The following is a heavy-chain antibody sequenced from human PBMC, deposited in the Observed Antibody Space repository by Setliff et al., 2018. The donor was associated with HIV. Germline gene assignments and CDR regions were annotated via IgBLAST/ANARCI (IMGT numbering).Heavy chain of an antibody. CDR2: ISGSGSTI. Sequence: LSLTCTVSGGSISSYYWSWIRQPPGKGLEWVSYISGSGSTIYYADSVKGRFTISRDNTKNSLYLQMNSLRAEDTAVYYCARGSGYDKGAYHYYYGMDVWGQGTTVTVSS. D-gene: IGHD5-12*01. CDR1: GGSISSYY. J-gene: IGHJ6*02. V-gene: IGHV3-11*04. CDR3: ARGSGYDKGAYHYYYGMDV.